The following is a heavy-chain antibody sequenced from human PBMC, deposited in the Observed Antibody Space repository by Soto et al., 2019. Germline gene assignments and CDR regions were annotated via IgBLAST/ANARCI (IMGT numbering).Heavy chain of an antibody. CDR1: GFIFSEST. D-gene: IGHD2-15*01. V-gene: IGHV3-64D*06. CDR2: VSTSGRST. CDR3: VKQAHGLDGVAFDY. Sequence: EVQLVESGGGLVQPGGSLRLSCSASGFIFSESTIYWVRQVPGKGLEDISAVSTSGRSTYYADSVKDRFTISRDNSKSTLFLQMGSLRPEDTAIYYCVKQAHGLDGVAFDYWGQGTQVTVAS. J-gene: IGHJ4*02.